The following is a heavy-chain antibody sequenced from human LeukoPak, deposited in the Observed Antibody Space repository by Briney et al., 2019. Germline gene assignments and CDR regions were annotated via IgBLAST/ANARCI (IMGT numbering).Heavy chain of an antibody. V-gene: IGHV4-39*01. CDR1: GGSISSSSYY. J-gene: IGHJ4*02. Sequence: SETLSLTCTVSGGSISSSSYYWGWIRQPPGKGLEWIGNIYYAGSTYYNPSLKSRVTISVDTSKNQFSLKLSSVTAADTAVYYCARGRAVAPLGIDYWGQGTLVTVSS. CDR2: IYYAGST. D-gene: IGHD6-19*01. CDR3: ARGRAVAPLGIDY.